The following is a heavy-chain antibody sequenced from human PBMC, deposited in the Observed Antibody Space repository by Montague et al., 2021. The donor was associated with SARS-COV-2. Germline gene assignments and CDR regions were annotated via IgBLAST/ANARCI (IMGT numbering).Heavy chain of an antibody. CDR2: MHFTGKT. J-gene: IGHJ4*02. CDR1: GGSISSYY. CDR3: ARDRFDFGAGRKGTIDF. V-gene: IGHV4-4*07. D-gene: IGHD3-10*01. Sequence: SETLSLTCTVSGGSISSYYWSWIRQPAAKGLEWIGLMHFTGKTNFSPFFSSRLTMSADTSKNQFSLQLTSVTAADTAIYFCARDRFDFGAGRKGTIDFWGQGTLVTVSS.